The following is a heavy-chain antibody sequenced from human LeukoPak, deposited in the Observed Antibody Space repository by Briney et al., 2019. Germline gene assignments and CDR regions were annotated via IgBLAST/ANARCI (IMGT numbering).Heavy chain of an antibody. D-gene: IGHD2-8*02. CDR3: AKSNSCCTGGVCYMCPPAQDWFDP. CDR2: INHSGST. J-gene: IGHJ5*02. V-gene: IGHV4-34*08. CDR1: GGTFSGYY. Sequence: SETLSLTCAVYGGTFSGYYWSWIRQPPGKGLEWIGEINHSGSTNYNTSLESRVTISVDTSKNQFSLKLSSVPAADTAVYYCAKSNSCCTGGVCYMCPPAQDWFDPWGQGTLVTVSS.